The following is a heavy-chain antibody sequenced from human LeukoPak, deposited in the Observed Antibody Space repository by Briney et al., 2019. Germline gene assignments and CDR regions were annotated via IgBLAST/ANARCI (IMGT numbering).Heavy chain of an antibody. CDR3: ARGGSSSSWPFYY. D-gene: IGHD6-13*01. V-gene: IGHV4-59*01. CDR2: IHYSGST. J-gene: IGHJ4*02. CDR1: GGSISSYH. Sequence: SETLSLTCTVSGGSISSYHWSWIRQPPGKGLEWIGYIHYSGSTNYNPSLKSGVTTSVDMSKNQFSLKLSSVTAADTAVYYCARGGSSSSWPFYYWGQGTLVTVFS.